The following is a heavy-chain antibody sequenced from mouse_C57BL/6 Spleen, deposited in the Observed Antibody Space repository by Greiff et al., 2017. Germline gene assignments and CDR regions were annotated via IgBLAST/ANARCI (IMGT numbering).Heavy chain of an antibody. CDR1: GYTFTSYG. CDR2: IYPRSGNT. D-gene: IGHD1-1*01. J-gene: IGHJ2*01. V-gene: IGHV1-81*01. Sequence: QVQLKESGAELARPGASVKLSCKASGYTFTSYGISWVKQRTGQGLEWIGEIYPRSGNTYYNEKFKGKATLTADKSSSTAYMELRSLTSEDSAVYFCAPYYYGSSSPFDYWGQGTTLTVSS. CDR3: APYYYGSSSPFDY.